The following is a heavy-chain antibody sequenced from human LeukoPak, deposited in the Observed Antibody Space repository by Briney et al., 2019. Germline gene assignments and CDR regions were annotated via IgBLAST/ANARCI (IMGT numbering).Heavy chain of an antibody. J-gene: IGHJ6*03. D-gene: IGHD3-22*01. V-gene: IGHV3-74*01. CDR3: AKDASGYYSYYYYMDV. Sequence: GGSLRLSCATSGFTFNNYWMHWVRQGPGKGLAWVSYISPDGSSTYYADSVKGRFTISRDNSKNTLYLQMNSLRAEDTAVYYCAKDASGYYSYYYYMDVWGKGTTVTISS. CDR2: ISPDGSST. CDR1: GFTFNNYW.